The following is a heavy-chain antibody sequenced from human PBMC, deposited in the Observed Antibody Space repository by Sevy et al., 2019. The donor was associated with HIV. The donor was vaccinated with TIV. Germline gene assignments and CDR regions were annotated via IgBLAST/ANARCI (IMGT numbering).Heavy chain of an antibody. CDR3: ARYERDYTHDN. CDR2: INPNTGGT. CDR1: GYTFTYYY. Sequence: ASVKVSCKTSGYTFTYYYMHWVRQAPGQGLEWMGWINPNTGGTNYAQKFQGRVTMTRDTSISTAYMELGRLTSDDTAVYYCARYERDYTHDNWDQGTLVTVSS. J-gene: IGHJ4*02. D-gene: IGHD4-4*01. V-gene: IGHV1-2*02.